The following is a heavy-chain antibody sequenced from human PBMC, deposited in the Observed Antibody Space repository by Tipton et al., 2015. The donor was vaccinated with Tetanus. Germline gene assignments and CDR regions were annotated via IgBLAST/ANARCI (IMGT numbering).Heavy chain of an antibody. J-gene: IGHJ4*02. D-gene: IGHD3-10*01. V-gene: IGHV4-34*01. CDR1: GGSISSYY. Sequence: TLSLTCTVSGGSISSYYWSWIRQPPGKGLEWIGEINHSGSTNYNPSLKSRVTISVDTSKNQFSLKLSSVTAADTAVYYCARPHRRGVKGSYFDYWGQGTLVTVSS. CDR3: ARPHRRGVKGSYFDY. CDR2: INHSGST.